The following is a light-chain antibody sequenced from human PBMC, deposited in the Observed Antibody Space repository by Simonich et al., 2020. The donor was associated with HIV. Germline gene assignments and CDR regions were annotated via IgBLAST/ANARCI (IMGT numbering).Light chain of an antibody. V-gene: IGKV1-5*03. CDR2: EAS. J-gene: IGKJ4*01. CDR3: QQYNSYPLT. CDR1: QSIDNW. Sequence: DIQMTQSPSTLSAHVGDRVTITCRASQSIDNWLAWYQQKPGKAPKLLVYEASSLQSGVPSRFSGSGSGAEFTLTISSLQPDDFATYYCQQYNSYPLTFGGGTKVEIK.